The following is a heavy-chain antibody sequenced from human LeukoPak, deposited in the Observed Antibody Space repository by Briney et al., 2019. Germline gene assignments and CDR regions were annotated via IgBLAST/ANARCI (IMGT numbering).Heavy chain of an antibody. V-gene: IGHV4-59*01. CDR3: TSIKRGDIFGYFDF. CDR1: GGSISSYH. J-gene: IGHJ4*02. D-gene: IGHD5-18*01. CDR2: MYYTGMS. Sequence: SETLSPTCTFSGGSISSYHWNWIRQTPGKGLEWIGYMYYTGMSNYNPSLKSRVAISVDSSKNQFSLKVTSVTAADTAIYYCTSIKRGDIFGYFDFWGQGTLVTVSS.